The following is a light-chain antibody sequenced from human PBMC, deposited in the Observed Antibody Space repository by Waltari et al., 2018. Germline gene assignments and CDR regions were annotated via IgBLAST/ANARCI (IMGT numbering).Light chain of an antibody. V-gene: IGLV8-61*01. CDR1: SGPLSSTFY. CDR2: KAN. Sequence: QTVVTQEPSLSVSPGGTVTLTCALRSGPLSSTFYASGYQQSPGPIPRTFGYKANSRSAGFPDRFSGSVLGNKAVLIITGAQAEDESTYYCLLYMGSGIWVFGGGTKLTVL. J-gene: IGLJ3*02. CDR3: LLYMGSGIWV.